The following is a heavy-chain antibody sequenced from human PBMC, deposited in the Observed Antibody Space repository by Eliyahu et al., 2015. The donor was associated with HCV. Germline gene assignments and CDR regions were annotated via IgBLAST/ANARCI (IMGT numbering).Heavy chain of an antibody. Sequence: QVQLQESGPGLVKPSETLSLTCAVXGYSISRGYYWGWIRQPPGKGLEWIGSIYHSGSTYYNPSLKSRVTISVDTSKNQFSLKLSSVTAADTAVYYCARGAADSSGPSRYWGQGTLVTVSS. J-gene: IGHJ4*02. D-gene: IGHD6-19*01. CDR2: IYHSGST. CDR3: ARGAADSSGPSRY. CDR1: GYSISRGYY. V-gene: IGHV4-38-2*01.